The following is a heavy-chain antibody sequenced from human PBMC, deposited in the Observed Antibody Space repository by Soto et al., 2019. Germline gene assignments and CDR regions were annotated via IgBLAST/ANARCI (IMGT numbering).Heavy chain of an antibody. J-gene: IGHJ4*02. V-gene: IGHV3-23*01. Sequence: QSGGSLRLSCEASGFTFSNYAMTWVRQAPGKGLERVSTVAYNGDPYSPDSVRGRFTISRDNSRNTVTLQMTSLRAEDTAVYFCAKTRGTTVPGGTRTFDFWGQGALVTVSS. CDR2: VAYNGDP. D-gene: IGHD1-1*01. CDR3: AKTRGTTVPGGTRTFDF. CDR1: GFTFSNYA.